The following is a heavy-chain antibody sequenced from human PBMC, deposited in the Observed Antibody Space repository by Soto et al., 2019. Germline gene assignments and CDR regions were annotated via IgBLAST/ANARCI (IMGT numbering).Heavy chain of an antibody. Sequence: PSETLSLTCTVSGGSISSGGYYWSWIRQHPGKGLEWIGYIYYSGSTYYNPSLKSRVTISVDTSKNQFSLKLSSVTAADTAVYYCARATAARYYYDSSGYFDYWGQGTLVTVSS. J-gene: IGHJ4*02. V-gene: IGHV4-31*03. CDR2: IYYSGST. CDR3: ARATAARYYYDSSGYFDY. CDR1: GGSISSGGYY. D-gene: IGHD3-22*01.